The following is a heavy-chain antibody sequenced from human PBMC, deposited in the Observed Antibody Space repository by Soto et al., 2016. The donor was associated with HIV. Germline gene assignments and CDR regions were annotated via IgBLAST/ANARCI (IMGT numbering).Heavy chain of an antibody. Sequence: QLQLQESGPGLVKPSETLSPTCTVSGGSISSSSYYWGWIRQPPGKGLEWIGSIYYSGSTYYNPSLKSRVTISLDTSKNQFSLKLSSVTAADTAVYYCARQLPTGYLDYWGQGPWSPSPQ. CDR2: IYYSGST. CDR1: GGSISSSSYY. J-gene: IGHJ4*02. D-gene: IGHD3-9*01. V-gene: IGHV4-39*01. CDR3: ARQLPTGYLDY.